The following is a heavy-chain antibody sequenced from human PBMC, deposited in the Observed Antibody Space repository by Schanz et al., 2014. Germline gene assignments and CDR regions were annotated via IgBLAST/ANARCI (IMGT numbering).Heavy chain of an antibody. V-gene: IGHV3-23*01. Sequence: EVHLLESGGGLVEPGGSLRLSCATSGFSLDIFAVSWVRQAPGKGLEWVSSFNDGGVNKYYADSVKGRFTISSDNSKSTLYLQMNSLRAEDTAVYYCAKGRFGELSAFDIWGQGTMXTVSS. CDR3: AKGRFGELSAFDI. D-gene: IGHD3-10*01. J-gene: IGHJ3*02. CDR2: FNDGGVNK. CDR1: GFSLDIFA.